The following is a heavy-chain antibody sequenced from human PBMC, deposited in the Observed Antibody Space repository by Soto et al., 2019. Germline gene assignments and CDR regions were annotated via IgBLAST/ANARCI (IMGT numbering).Heavy chain of an antibody. J-gene: IGHJ4*02. CDR3: ARGGRYDIESPIDY. V-gene: IGHV3-21*01. CDR2: MRSGSEYM. CDR1: GFTFSNYI. Sequence: GGSLRLSCAASGFTFSNYIMIWVRQAPGMGLEWVSSMRSGSEYMYNADSVKGRFAISRDNAKNSLYLQMNSLRVEDTAVYFCARGGRYDIESPIDYWGQGTQVTVSS. D-gene: IGHD1-26*01.